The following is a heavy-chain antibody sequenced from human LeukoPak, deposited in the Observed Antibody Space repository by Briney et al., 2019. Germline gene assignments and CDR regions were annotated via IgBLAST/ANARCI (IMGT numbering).Heavy chain of an antibody. CDR2: IYPGDSDT. D-gene: IGHD2-2*01. CDR1: GYSFTSYW. J-gene: IGHJ4*02. V-gene: IGHV5-51*01. CDR3: ARRGYCATTTCYRLFDY. Sequence: KPGESLKISCKGSGYSFTSYWIGWVRQMPGKGLEWMGIIYPGDSDTRYSPSFQGQVTISADKSITTAYLQWSSLKASDTAMYYCARRGYCATTTCYRLFDYWGQGTLVTVSS.